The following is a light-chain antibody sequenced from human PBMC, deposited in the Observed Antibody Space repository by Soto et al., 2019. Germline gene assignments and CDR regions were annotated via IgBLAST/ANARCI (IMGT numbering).Light chain of an antibody. J-gene: IGLJ7*01. Sequence: QSALTQPASVSGSPGQSIAISCTGTGSDVGRYNFVSWYQQHPGRAPKLIIYDVTNRPSGISNRFSGSKSGNTASLTIAGLQADDAADYYCTSYTTSDTLVFGGGTQLTVL. CDR2: DVT. CDR3: TSYTTSDTLV. V-gene: IGLV2-14*01. CDR1: GSDVGRYNF.